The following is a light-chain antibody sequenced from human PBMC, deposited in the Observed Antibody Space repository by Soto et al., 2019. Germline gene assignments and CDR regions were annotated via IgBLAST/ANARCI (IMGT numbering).Light chain of an antibody. J-gene: IGKJ3*01. V-gene: IGKV3-20*01. Sequence: EIVLTQSPGTLSLSPGERATLSCMASQSVSSSYLAWYQQKPGQAPRLLIYGASSRATGIPDRFSGSGSGTDFTLTISRREPEDFALYYFQQYGSSPFTFGPGTKVDIK. CDR1: QSVSSSY. CDR3: QQYGSSPFT. CDR2: GAS.